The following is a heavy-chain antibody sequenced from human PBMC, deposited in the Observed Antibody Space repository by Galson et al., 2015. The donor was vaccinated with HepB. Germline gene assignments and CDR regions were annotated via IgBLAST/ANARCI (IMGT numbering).Heavy chain of an antibody. CDR3: VWILIYYGMDI. V-gene: IGHV3-15*07. D-gene: IGHD3-9*01. CDR1: GFTFDTAW. J-gene: IGHJ6*02. Sequence: SLRLSCAASGFTFDTAWMNWVRQAPAKGLEWVGRIKSKIVGETKDYAAPVKGRFTISRDDSKNTVYLQMNSLKTEDTGVYFCVWILIYYGMDIWGRGTTVTVS. CDR2: IKSKIVGETK.